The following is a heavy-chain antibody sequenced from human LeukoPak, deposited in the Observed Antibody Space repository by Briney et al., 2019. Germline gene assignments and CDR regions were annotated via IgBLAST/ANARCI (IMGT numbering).Heavy chain of an antibody. J-gene: IGHJ4*02. CDR1: KFTFSNYW. CDR2: IKDDGSQK. D-gene: IGHD2-15*01. CDR3: ARRNVGTWWSFDS. Sequence: PGGSLRLSCEASKFTFSNYWMSWVRQAPGKGLEWVANIKDDGSQKNYVDSVRGRFTISRDNAKASLFLQMNSLSSEDTAVYYCARRNVGTWWSFDSWGQGTLVTVSS. V-gene: IGHV3-7*01.